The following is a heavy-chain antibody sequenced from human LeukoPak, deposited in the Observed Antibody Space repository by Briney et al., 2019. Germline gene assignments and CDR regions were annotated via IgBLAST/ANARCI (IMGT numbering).Heavy chain of an antibody. J-gene: IGHJ3*01. D-gene: IGHD7-27*01. CDR2: INNDGSAT. CDR1: GFTFRSSW. V-gene: IGHV3-74*01. Sequence: GGSLRLSCAASGFTFRSSWMHWVRQGPGKGLVWVSRINNDGSATTYADSVKGRFTISRDTAKNTVFLQMNGLRDEDTAVYYCAKEGDSWGPNNLDLWGQGTMVTVSS. CDR3: AKEGDSWGPNNLDL.